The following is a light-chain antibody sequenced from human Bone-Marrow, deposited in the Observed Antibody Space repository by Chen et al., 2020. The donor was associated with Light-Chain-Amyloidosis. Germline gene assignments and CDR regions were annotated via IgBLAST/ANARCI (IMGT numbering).Light chain of an antibody. CDR1: QAVLHRSNNKNY. J-gene: IGKJ4*01. CDR3: QQYYSSLLT. CDR2: WAS. Sequence: DIVLTQSPDSLAVSLGERATINCKSSQAVLHRSNNKNYLAWYQQKPGQPPKLLIYWASTRESRVPDRFSGRGSGTDFTLTISSLQAEDVAVYYCQQYYSSLLTFGGGTKVEIK. V-gene: IGKV4-1*01.